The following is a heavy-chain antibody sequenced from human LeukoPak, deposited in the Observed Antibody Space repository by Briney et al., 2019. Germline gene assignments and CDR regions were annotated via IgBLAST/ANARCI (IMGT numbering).Heavy chain of an antibody. CDR3: ARVASGSGVDY. J-gene: IGHJ4*02. CDR2: IYYSGST. V-gene: IGHV4-59*01. CDR1: GGSISIYY. D-gene: IGHD1-26*01. Sequence: PSETLSLPCTVSGGSISIYYWSSIRQPPGKGLEWIGYIYYSGSTNYNPSLKSRVTISVDTSKNQSSLKLSSVTAADTAVYYCARVASGSGVDYWGQGTLVTVSS.